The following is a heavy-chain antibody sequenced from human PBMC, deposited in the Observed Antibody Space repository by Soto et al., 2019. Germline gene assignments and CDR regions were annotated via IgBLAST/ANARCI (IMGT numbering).Heavy chain of an antibody. J-gene: IGHJ6*02. CDR2: IYYSGST. D-gene: IGHD3-22*01. V-gene: IGHV4-31*03. Sequence: SETLSLTCTVSGGSISSGGYYWSWIRQHPGKGLEWIGYIYYSGSTYYNPSLKSRVTISVDTSKNQFSLKLSSVTAADTAVYYCASGEEFYYYDSSGYFDYYYGMDVWGQGTTVTVSS. CDR3: ASGEEFYYYDSSGYFDYYYGMDV. CDR1: GGSISSGGYY.